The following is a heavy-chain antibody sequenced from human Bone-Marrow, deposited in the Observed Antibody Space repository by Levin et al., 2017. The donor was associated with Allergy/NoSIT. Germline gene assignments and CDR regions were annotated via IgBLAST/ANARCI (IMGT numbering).Heavy chain of an antibody. D-gene: IGHD6-6*01. V-gene: IGHV3-7*01. CDR1: GFTLSQYW. J-gene: IGHJ6*02. CDR3: ARDSFSTSSGLDYYYGLDV. CDR2: IKPDGSEK. Sequence: GGSLRLSCAASGFTLSQYWMTWVRQAPGKGREWVAKIKPDGSEKYYVDSVKGRFTISRDNTRKSLSIEMNNLRSADTAVYFCARDSFSTSSGLDYYYGLDVWGQGTTVTVSS.